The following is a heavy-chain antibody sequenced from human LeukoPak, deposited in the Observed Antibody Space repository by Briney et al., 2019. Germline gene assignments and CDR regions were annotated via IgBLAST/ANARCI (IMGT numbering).Heavy chain of an antibody. D-gene: IGHD3-10*01. J-gene: IGHJ5*02. CDR1: GFTFSSYG. Sequence: GGTLRLSCAASGFTFSSYGMSWVRQAPGKGLGRVSAISGSGGSTYYAASVKGRFTISRDNAKNTLYLQLNSLRAEVTAVYYCAKDLSLWFGESPNWFDPWGQGTLVTVSS. CDR3: AKDLSLWFGESPNWFDP. V-gene: IGHV3-23*01. CDR2: ISGSGGST.